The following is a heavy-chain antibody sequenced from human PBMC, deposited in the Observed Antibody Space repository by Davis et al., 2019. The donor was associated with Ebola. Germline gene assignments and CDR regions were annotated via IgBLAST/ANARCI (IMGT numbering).Heavy chain of an antibody. D-gene: IGHD3-22*01. CDR1: GFTFSDYY. Sequence: PGGSLRLSCAASGFTFSDYYMSWIRQAPGKGLEWVSYISSSGSTIYYADSVKGRFTISRDNSKNTLYLQMNSLRAEDTAVYYCARDLVYYDSSGAEYYYGMDVWGQGTTVTVSS. CDR3: ARDLVYYDSSGAEYYYGMDV. V-gene: IGHV3-11*01. CDR2: ISSSGSTI. J-gene: IGHJ6*02.